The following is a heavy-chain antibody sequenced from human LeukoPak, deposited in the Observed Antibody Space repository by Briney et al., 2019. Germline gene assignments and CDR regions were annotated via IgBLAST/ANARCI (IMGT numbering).Heavy chain of an antibody. CDR1: GGSISSSSYY. V-gene: IGHV4-39*02. Sequence: PSETLSLTCTVSGGSISSSSYYWGWIRQPPGKGLEWIGSIYYSGSTYYNPSLKSRVTISVDTSKNQFSLKLSSVTAADTAVYYCAREGGSYSGDDYWGQGTLVTVSS. CDR3: AREGGSYSGDDY. D-gene: IGHD1-26*01. J-gene: IGHJ4*02. CDR2: IYYSGST.